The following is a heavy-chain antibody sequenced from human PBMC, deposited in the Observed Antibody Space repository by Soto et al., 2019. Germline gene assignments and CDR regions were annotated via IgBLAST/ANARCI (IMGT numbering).Heavy chain of an antibody. CDR2: ISTYNGHT. CDR3: AKDDCSGDTCYLGL. D-gene: IGHD2-15*01. CDR1: GYTFTTYG. V-gene: IGHV1-18*01. J-gene: IGHJ4*02. Sequence: ASVKVSCKASGYTFTTYGIAWVRQAPGQGLEWMGWISTYNGHTKYAQKLQDRVTMTTDTSTNTAYMELRSLRSDDTAVYYCAKDDCSGDTCYLGLWGQGTLVTVSS.